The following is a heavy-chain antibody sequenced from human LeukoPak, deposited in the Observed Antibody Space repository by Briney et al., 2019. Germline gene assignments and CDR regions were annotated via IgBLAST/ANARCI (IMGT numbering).Heavy chain of an antibody. CDR3: ARASARYSYGALEY. Sequence: AASVTVSFKASGGTFSSYTISWVRQAPGQGLEWMGRIIPILGIANYAQKFQGRVTITADKSTSTAYMELSSLRSEDTAVYYCARASARYSYGALEYWGQGTLVTVSS. V-gene: IGHV1-69*02. J-gene: IGHJ4*02. CDR1: GGTFSSYT. D-gene: IGHD5-18*01. CDR2: IIPILGIA.